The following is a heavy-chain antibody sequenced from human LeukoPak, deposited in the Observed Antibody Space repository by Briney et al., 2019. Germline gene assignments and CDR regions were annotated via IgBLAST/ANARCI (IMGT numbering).Heavy chain of an antibody. CDR1: GFTFSRYA. Sequence: GGSLRLYCAVSGFTFSRYAMSWVRQAPGKGLEWVSGISGSGGSTYYADSVKGRFTISRDNSKNTLYLQMKSLRAEDTAVYYCAKDQEYYFKSEYFQHWGQGTLVTVSS. CDR3: AKDQEYYFKSEYFQH. CDR2: ISGSGGST. V-gene: IGHV3-23*01. D-gene: IGHD3-10*01. J-gene: IGHJ1*01.